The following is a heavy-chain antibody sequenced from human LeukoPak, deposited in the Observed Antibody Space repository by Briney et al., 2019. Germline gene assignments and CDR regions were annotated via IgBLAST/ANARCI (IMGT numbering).Heavy chain of an antibody. D-gene: IGHD5-12*01. V-gene: IGHV3-30*02. Sequence: SGGSLRLSCAASGFTFSSYGMHWVRQAPGKGLEWVAFIRFDGSNKYYADSVKGRFTISRDNSKNTLYLQMKSLRAEDTAVYYCAKGGGYEAQYYYSYMDIWGKGTTVTISS. CDR1: GFTFSSYG. J-gene: IGHJ6*03. CDR3: AKGGGYEAQYYYSYMDI. CDR2: IRFDGSNK.